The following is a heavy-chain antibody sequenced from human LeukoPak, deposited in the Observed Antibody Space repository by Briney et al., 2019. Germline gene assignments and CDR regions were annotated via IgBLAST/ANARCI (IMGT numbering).Heavy chain of an antibody. CDR1: GFTFSSYG. V-gene: IGHV3-30*18. CDR2: ISRDGSNK. Sequence: PGGSLRLSCAASGFTFSSYGMHWVRQAPGKGLEWVAVISRDGSNKYYADSVKGRLTISRDNSKNTLYLQVNSLRGEDTAVYYCAKAMYADYDSSDLWGQGTLVTVSS. CDR3: AKAMYADYDSSDL. D-gene: IGHD3-22*01. J-gene: IGHJ4*02.